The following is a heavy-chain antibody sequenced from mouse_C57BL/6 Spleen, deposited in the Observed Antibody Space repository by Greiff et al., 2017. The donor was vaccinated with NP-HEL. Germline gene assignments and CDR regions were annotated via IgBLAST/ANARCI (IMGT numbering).Heavy chain of an antibody. V-gene: IGHV1-82*01. J-gene: IGHJ2*01. Sequence: QVQLKQSGPELVKPGASVKISCKASGYSFSSSWMNWVKQRPGKGLEWIGRIYPGDGDTNYNGKFKGKATLTADKSSSTAYMQLSSLTSEDSAVYFCARGGYYNYFDYWGQGTTLTVSS. CDR2: IYPGDGDT. D-gene: IGHD1-1*01. CDR1: GYSFSSSW. CDR3: ARGGYYNYFDY.